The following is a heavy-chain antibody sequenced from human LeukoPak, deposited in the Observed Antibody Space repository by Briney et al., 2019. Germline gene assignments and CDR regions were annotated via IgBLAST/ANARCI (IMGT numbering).Heavy chain of an antibody. J-gene: IGHJ5*02. D-gene: IGHD1-26*01. CDR3: ARVAYINSGSYYGSVYRWFDP. V-gene: IGHV4-59*01. CDR1: GGSFSGYY. Sequence: SETLSLTCGVYGGSFSGYYWNWIRQPPGKGLEWIGYIYYSGSTNYNPSLKSRVTISVDTSKNRFSLKLSSVTAADTAVYYCARVAYINSGSYYGSVYRWFDPWGQGTLVTVSS. CDR2: IYYSGST.